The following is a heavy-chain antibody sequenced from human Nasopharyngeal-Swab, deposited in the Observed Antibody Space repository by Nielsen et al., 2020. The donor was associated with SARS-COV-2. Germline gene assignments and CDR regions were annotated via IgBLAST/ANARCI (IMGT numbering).Heavy chain of an antibody. CDR3: ASPPSMGRDGDY. V-gene: IGHV3-30*04. CDR2: ISYDGSNK. J-gene: IGHJ4*02. D-gene: IGHD1-26*01. Sequence: GGSLRLSCAASGFTFSSYAMHWVRQAPGKGLEWVAVISYDGSNKYYADSVKGRFTISRDNSKNTLYLQMNSLRAEDTAVYYCASPPSMGRDGDYWGQGTLVTVSS. CDR1: GFTFSSYA.